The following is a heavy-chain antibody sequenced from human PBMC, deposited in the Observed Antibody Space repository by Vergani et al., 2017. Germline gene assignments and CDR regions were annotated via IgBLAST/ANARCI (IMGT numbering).Heavy chain of an antibody. J-gene: IGHJ6*02. Sequence: QVQLVQSGAEVKKPGASVKVSCKASGYTFTSYYMHWVRQAPGQGLEWMGIINPSGGSTSYAQKFQGRVTMTRDTSTSTVYMELSSLRSEDTAVYYCTRERGNDPFPSYYYYYGMDVWGQXP. CDR3: TRERGNDPFPSYYYYYGMDV. D-gene: IGHD3-16*01. CDR2: INPSGGST. CDR1: GYTFTSYY. V-gene: IGHV1-46*01.